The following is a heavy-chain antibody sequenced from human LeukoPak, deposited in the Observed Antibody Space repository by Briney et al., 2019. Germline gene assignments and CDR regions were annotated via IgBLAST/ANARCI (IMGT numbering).Heavy chain of an antibody. D-gene: IGHD6-13*01. V-gene: IGHV4-59*01. CDR3: ASTAAAGSFDY. CDR2: IYNRGST. J-gene: IGHJ4*02. CDR1: GDSISSYF. Sequence: PSETLSLTCSVSGDSISSYFWSWIRQPPGKGLEWIGLIYNRGSTNYNPSLESRVTISVDTSKNQFSLKLSSVTAADTAVYYCASTAAAGSFDYWGQGTLVTVSS.